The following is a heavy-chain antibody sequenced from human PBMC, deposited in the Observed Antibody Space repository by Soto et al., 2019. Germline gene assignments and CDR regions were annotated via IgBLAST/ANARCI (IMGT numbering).Heavy chain of an antibody. CDR2: IYYGGTT. CDR1: GDSITSGDYY. V-gene: IGHV4-30-4*01. J-gene: IGHJ4*02. Sequence: QVQLQESGPGLVKPSQTLSLTCTVSGDSITSGDYYWSWIRQSPGKGLEWIGYIYYGGTTYYNPSLKSQITISIDTSKNQFSLKLRSVTAADTAIYYCARESFYGGDFEYWGQGSLVTVSS. CDR3: ARESFYGGDFEY. D-gene: IGHD4-17*01.